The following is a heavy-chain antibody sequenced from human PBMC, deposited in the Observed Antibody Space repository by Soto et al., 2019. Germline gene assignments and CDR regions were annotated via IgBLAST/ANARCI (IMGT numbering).Heavy chain of an antibody. CDR1: GFTFSSYS. J-gene: IGHJ6*02. CDR3: AREGDGYCGGDCSIWTYYYYGMDV. D-gene: IGHD2-21*02. V-gene: IGHV3-21*01. Sequence: TGGSLSLSCAASGFTFSSYSMNWVRPAPGKGLEWVSSISSSSSYIYYADSVKGRFTISRDNAKNSLYLQMNSLRAEDTAVYYCAREGDGYCGGDCSIWTYYYYGMDVWGQGTTVTVSS. CDR2: ISSSSSYI.